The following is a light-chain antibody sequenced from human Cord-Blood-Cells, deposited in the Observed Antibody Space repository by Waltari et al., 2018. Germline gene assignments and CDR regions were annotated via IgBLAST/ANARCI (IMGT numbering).Light chain of an antibody. J-gene: IGLJ3*02. Sequence: QSALTQPASVSGSPGQSITISCTGTSSYVGSYNLVPCYQQHPGKAPKLMIYEGSKRPSGVSNRFSGSKSGNTASLTISGLQAEDEADYYCCSYAGSSTPWVFGGGTKLTVL. CDR3: CSYAGSSTPWV. CDR2: EGS. V-gene: IGLV2-23*01. CDR1: SSYVGSYNL.